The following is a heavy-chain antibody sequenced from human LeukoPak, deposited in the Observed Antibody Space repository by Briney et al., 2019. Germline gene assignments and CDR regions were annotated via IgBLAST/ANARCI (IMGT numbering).Heavy chain of an antibody. CDR2: ISHNGETK. J-gene: IGHJ3*01. Sequence: GGSLRLSCAASGFTFSDHYMIWLRQAPGKGLEAISYISHNGETKYYADSVKGRLSISRDNAKSSLYLQMNSLRVEDTAVYYCARDRHGYFDYWGQGTMVTVSS. D-gene: IGHD3-9*01. CDR1: GFTFSDHY. V-gene: IGHV3-11*01. CDR3: ARDRHGYFDY.